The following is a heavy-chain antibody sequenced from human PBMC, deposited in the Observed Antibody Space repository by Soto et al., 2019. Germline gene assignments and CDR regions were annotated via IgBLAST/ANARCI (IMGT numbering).Heavy chain of an antibody. CDR3: ARVSGSHYYGMDV. CDR1: GGSISSSNC. V-gene: IGHV4-4*02. CDR2: IYHSGST. J-gene: IGHJ6*02. Sequence: QVQLQESGPGLVKPSGTLSLTCAVSGGSISSSNCWSWVRQPPGKGLEWIGEIYHSGSTNFNPSLKSRVSISVDKSKTQFSLKLNSVSAADTPVYYCARVSGSHYYGMDVWGQGTTVTVSS.